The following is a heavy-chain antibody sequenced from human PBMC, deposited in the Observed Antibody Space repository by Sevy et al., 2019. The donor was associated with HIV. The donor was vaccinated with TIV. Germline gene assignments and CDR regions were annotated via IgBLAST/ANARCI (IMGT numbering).Heavy chain of an antibody. CDR2: INHSGST. J-gene: IGHJ6*02. CDR1: GGSFSGYY. V-gene: IGHV4-34*01. D-gene: IGHD5-12*01. Sequence: SETLSLTCAVYGGSFSGYYWSWIRQPPGKGLEWIGEINHSGSTNYTPSLKSRVTISVDTSKNQFSLKLSSVTAADTAVYYCARGRTRGRVATIFVQGYGMDVWGQGTTVTVSS. CDR3: ARGRTRGRVATIFVQGYGMDV.